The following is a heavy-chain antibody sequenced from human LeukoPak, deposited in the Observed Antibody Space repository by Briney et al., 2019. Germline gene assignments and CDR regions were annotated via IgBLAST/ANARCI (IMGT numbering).Heavy chain of an antibody. CDR3: ARGIGLMVYELIDY. CDR1: GFTFDDYG. D-gene: IGHD2-8*01. V-gene: IGHV3-20*04. Sequence: PGGSLRLSCAASGFTFDDYGMSWVRQAPGKGLEWVSGINWNGGSTGYADSVKGRFTISRDNAKNSLYLQMNSLRAEDTALYYCARGIGLMVYELIDYWGQGTLVTVSS. J-gene: IGHJ4*02. CDR2: INWNGGST.